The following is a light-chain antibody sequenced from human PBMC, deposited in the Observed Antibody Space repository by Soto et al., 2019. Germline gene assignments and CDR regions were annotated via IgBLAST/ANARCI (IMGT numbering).Light chain of an antibody. CDR3: QQRYNALP. Sequence: EIVLTQSPATLSLPPGERATLSCRASQSVRSYLGWYHQKPGQAPRLLIYDASNRATGVPARFSGSGSGTDFALTISSLEPEDSAVYYCQQRYNALPFGGGTKMEIK. CDR1: QSVRSY. CDR2: DAS. J-gene: IGKJ4*01. V-gene: IGKV3-11*01.